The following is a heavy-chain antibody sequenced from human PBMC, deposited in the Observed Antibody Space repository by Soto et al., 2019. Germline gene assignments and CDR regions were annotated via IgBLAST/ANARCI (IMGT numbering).Heavy chain of an antibody. J-gene: IGHJ4*02. CDR1: GYTFTGYY. CDR2: INPNSGGT. Sequence: GASVKVSCKASGYTFTGYYMHWVRQAPGQGLEWMGWINPNSGGTNYAQKFHGWVTMTRDTSISTAYMELSRLRSDDTAVYYCARAWSSSSGWLYYFDYWGQGTLVTVSS. V-gene: IGHV1-2*04. D-gene: IGHD6-19*01. CDR3: ARAWSSSSGWLYYFDY.